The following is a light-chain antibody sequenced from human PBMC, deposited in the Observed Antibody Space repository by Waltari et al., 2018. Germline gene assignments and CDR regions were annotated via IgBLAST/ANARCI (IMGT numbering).Light chain of an antibody. Sequence: IQLTQSPSSLSASVGHRVTITCRASQGISSFLAWYQQKPGKAPKLLIYAALTLQSGVPSRFSGSGSGTDFTLTISSLQPEDFATYYCQHLNSYPTFGQGTRLEIK. CDR3: QHLNSYPT. V-gene: IGKV1-9*01. CDR2: AAL. CDR1: QGISSF. J-gene: IGKJ5*01.